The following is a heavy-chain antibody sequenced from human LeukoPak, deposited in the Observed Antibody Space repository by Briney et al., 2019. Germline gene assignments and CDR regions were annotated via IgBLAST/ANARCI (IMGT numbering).Heavy chain of an antibody. CDR2: ISGSGGST. Sequence: GGSLRLSCAASGFTFSNYAMSWVRQAPGKGLEWVSAISGSGGSTYYADSVKGRFTISRDNSKNSLYLQMNSLRAEDTAVYYCAELGITMIGGVWGKGTTVTISS. D-gene: IGHD3-10*02. CDR3: AELGITMIGGV. J-gene: IGHJ6*04. V-gene: IGHV3-23*01. CDR1: GFTFSNYA.